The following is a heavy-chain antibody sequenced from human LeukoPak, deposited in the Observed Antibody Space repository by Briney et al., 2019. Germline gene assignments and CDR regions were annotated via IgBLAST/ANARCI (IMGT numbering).Heavy chain of an antibody. J-gene: IGHJ3*02. Sequence: SETLSLTCTVSGGSISSYYWSWIRQPPGKGLEWIGEINHSGSTNYNPSLKSRVTISLDTSRNQFSLKLNSMTAADTAVYYCAKSNGYGLVDIWGQGTMVTVSS. CDR2: INHSGST. CDR3: AKSNGYGLVDI. CDR1: GGSISSYY. D-gene: IGHD3-10*01. V-gene: IGHV4-34*01.